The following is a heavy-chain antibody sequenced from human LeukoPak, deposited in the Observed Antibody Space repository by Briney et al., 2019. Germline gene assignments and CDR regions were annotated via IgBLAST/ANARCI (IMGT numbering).Heavy chain of an antibody. Sequence: PSETLSLTCTVSGGSISSSNWRGWVRQPPRKGLEWIGEIFHSGSTNYNPSLKSRVTISVDKSKNQFSLNLRSATAADTAVYFCARDYYGSGTRFDPWGQGTLVAVSS. D-gene: IGHD3-10*01. CDR1: GGSISSSNW. CDR3: ARDYYGSGTRFDP. V-gene: IGHV4-4*02. J-gene: IGHJ5*02. CDR2: IFHSGST.